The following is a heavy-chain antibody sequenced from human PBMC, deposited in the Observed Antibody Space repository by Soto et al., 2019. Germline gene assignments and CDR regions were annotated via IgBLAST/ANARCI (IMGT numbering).Heavy chain of an antibody. D-gene: IGHD1-1*01. CDR3: ARDYPRNRPLYYYYGMDV. CDR2: IIPIFGTA. CDR1: GGTFSSYA. J-gene: IGHJ6*02. Sequence: GASVKVSCKASGGTFSSYAISWVRQAPGQGLEWMGGIIPIFGTANYAQKFQGRVTITADESTSTAYMELSSLRSEDTAVYYCARDYPRNRPLYYYYGMDVWGQGTTVTVSS. V-gene: IGHV1-69*13.